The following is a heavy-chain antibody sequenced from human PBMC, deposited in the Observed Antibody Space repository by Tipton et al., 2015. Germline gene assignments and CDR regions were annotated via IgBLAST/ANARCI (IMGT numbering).Heavy chain of an antibody. CDR2: IYYTGST. D-gene: IGHD5-12*01. CDR1: GGSISSRSYY. J-gene: IGHJ4*02. Sequence: LRLSCTVSGGSISSRSYYWGWIRQPPGKGLEWIGSIYYTGSTNYNPSLKSRVSISVDTSKNQFSLTLSSVTAADTAVYYCARIYSGLFFDYWGQGTLVTVSS. V-gene: IGHV4-39*01. CDR3: ARIYSGLFFDY.